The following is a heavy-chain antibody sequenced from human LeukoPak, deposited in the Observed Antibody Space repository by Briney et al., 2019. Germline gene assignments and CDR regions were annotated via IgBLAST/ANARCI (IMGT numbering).Heavy chain of an antibody. CDR3: ARRSSRSCDY. V-gene: IGHV3-48*03. CDR1: GFTFSSYE. D-gene: IGHD1-26*01. Sequence: GGSLRLSCAASGFTFSSYEMNWVRQAPGKGLEWVSYISSSGNTIYYADSVKGRFTISRDNAKNSLYLQMSSLRAEDTAVYYCARRSSRSCDYWGRGTLVTVSS. J-gene: IGHJ4*02. CDR2: ISSSGNTI.